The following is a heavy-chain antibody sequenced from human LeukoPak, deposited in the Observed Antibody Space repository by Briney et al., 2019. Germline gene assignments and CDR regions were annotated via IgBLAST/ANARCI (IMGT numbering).Heavy chain of an antibody. V-gene: IGHV3-21*01. CDR2: ISYTSSDI. J-gene: IGHJ3*02. CDR3: AKAAYCTNGVCYNDVFDI. D-gene: IGHD2-8*01. CDR1: GFTLSSYS. Sequence: PGGSLRLSCAASGFTLSSYSMNWVRQAPGKGLEWVSSISYTSSDINYADSVKGRFTISRDNAKNSLALQMNSLRVEDTAVYYCAKAAYCTNGVCYNDVFDIWGQGTMVTVSS.